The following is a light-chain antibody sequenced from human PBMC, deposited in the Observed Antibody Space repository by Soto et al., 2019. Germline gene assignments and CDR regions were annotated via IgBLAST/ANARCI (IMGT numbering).Light chain of an antibody. CDR2: GAS. Sequence: IVLPPSPGTLSLLTVERENLYRRASQSVSSAYLIWYQQKPVQAPRLLTYGASSRATGVPDRFSGGGSGTDFTLTISRLAPEDFAGYYWQQYGTFPRTFGQGTKVDIK. CDR1: QSVSSAY. J-gene: IGKJ1*01. V-gene: IGKV3-20*01. CDR3: QQYGTFPRT.